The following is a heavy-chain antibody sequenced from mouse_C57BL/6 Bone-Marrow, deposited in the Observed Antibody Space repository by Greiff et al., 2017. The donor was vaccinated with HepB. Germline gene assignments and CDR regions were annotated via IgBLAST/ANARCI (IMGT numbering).Heavy chain of an antibody. Sequence: VQLQQSGPELVKPGASVKISCKASGYSFTDYNLNWVKQSNGKSLEWIGVINPNYGTTSYNQKFKGKATLTVDQSSSTAYMQLNSLTSGDSAVYYCARDYCGSGYWYFDVWGTGTTVTVSS. V-gene: IGHV1-39*01. CDR2: INPNYGTT. J-gene: IGHJ1*03. CDR3: ARDYCGSGYWYFDV. D-gene: IGHD1-1*01. CDR1: GYSFTDYN.